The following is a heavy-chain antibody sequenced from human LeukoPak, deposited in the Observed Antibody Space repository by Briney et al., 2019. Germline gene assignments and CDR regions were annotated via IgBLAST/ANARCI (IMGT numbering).Heavy chain of an antibody. J-gene: IGHJ4*02. D-gene: IGHD6-19*01. V-gene: IGHV4-4*07. Sequence: SQTLSLTCTVSGVSLSSDYWSWIRQPAGKGLEWIGRIYDKGTTNYTPYHKSRDTMSADTSKTQFSLILRSVTAADRAVYYCATGYTSGWGVYWGQGTLVTVSS. CDR1: GVSLSSDY. CDR2: IYDKGTT. CDR3: ATGYTSGWGVY.